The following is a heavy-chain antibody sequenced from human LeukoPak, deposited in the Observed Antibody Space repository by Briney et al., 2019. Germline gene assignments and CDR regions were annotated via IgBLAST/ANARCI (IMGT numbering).Heavy chain of an antibody. Sequence: SQTLSLTCTVSGGSISSGGYYWSWIRQHPGKGLEWIGYIYYSGSTYYSPSLKSRVTISVDTSKNQFSLKLSSVTAADTAVYYCARGFLEWLYADYWGQGTLVTVSS. J-gene: IGHJ4*02. CDR2: IYYSGST. CDR1: GGSISSGGYY. V-gene: IGHV4-31*03. D-gene: IGHD3-3*01. CDR3: ARGFLEWLYADY.